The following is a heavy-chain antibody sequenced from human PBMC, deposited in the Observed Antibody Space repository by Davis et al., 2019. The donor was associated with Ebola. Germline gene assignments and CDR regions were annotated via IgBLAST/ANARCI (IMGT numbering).Heavy chain of an antibody. V-gene: IGHV1-2*04. J-gene: IGHJ4*02. CDR2: INPNSGGT. D-gene: IGHD1-26*01. CDR1: GYTFTGYY. Sequence: AASVKVSCKASGYTFTGYYMHWVRQAPGQGLEWMGWINPNSGGTNYAQKFQGWVTMTRDTSISTAYMELSRLRSDDTAVYYCARDRGDSGSRFDYWGQGTLVTVSS. CDR3: ARDRGDSGSRFDY.